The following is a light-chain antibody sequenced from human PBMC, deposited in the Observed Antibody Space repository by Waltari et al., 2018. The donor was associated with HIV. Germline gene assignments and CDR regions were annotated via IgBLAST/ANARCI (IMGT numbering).Light chain of an antibody. V-gene: IGKV1-39*01. CDR1: QSITTY. CDR2: AAS. Sequence: DIQMTQSPSSLSASLGDRVVVTCRTSQSITTYLNWYHQKPGKAPELLIYAASTLQSGVPSRFSGSGSGTEFTLTINNLQPEDFATYYCQQSHTTPWTFGQGTTVEIK. CDR3: QQSHTTPWT. J-gene: IGKJ1*01.